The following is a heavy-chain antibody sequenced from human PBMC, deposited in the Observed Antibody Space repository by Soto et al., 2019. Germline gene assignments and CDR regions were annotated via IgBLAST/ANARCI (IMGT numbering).Heavy chain of an antibody. CDR3: ARESSIVVVPAAWKNYYYGMDV. V-gene: IGHV1-69*06. CDR1: GGTFSSYA. Sequence: SVKVSCKASGGTFSSYAISWVRQAPGQGLEWMGGIIPIFGTANYAQKFQGRVTITADKSTGTAYMELSSLRSEDTAVYYCARESSIVVVPAAWKNYYYGMDVWGQGTTVTVSS. D-gene: IGHD2-2*01. J-gene: IGHJ6*02. CDR2: IIPIFGTA.